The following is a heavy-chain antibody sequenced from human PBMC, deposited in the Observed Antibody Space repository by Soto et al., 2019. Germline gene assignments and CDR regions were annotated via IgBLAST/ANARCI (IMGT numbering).Heavy chain of an antibody. Sequence: QITLKESGPTLVKPTQTLTLTCTFSGLSLSTGGVSVAWIRQPPGKALEWLALIYWDGDKRFSPSLKSRLTITKDTSKNRVVLTMTNMDPVDTATYFCAHRRTGDYTPFDAFDIWGQGTMVTVAS. V-gene: IGHV2-5*02. CDR1: GLSLSTGGVS. J-gene: IGHJ3*02. CDR3: AHRRTGDYTPFDAFDI. CDR2: IYWDGDK. D-gene: IGHD4-17*01.